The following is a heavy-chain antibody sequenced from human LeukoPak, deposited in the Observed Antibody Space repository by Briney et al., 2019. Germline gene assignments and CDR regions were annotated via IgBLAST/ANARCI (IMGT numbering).Heavy chain of an antibody. CDR2: IYYSGST. V-gene: IGHV4-59*01. CDR1: GGSNSSYY. Sequence: KSSETLSLTCTVSGGSNSSYYRSWIRQPPGKGLEWIGYIYYSGSTNYNPSLKSRVTISVDTSKNQFSLKLSSVTAADTAVYYCARPIAATDSDAFDIWGQGTMVTVSS. J-gene: IGHJ3*02. CDR3: ARPIAATDSDAFDI. D-gene: IGHD6-13*01.